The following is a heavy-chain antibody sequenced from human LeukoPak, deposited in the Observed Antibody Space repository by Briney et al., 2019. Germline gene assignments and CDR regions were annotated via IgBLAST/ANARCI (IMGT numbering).Heavy chain of an antibody. CDR3: TKARSSSSPFDY. CDR2: TSGGGVRT. Sequence: GGSLRLSWAASGFSFGRYAMSWVRQAPGTGLEGVSATSGGGVRTYYADSVKGRFTISRDNSKHPLYLQMNSLSAEDTAVYYCTKARSSSSPFDYWGQGTLVTVSS. CDR1: GFSFGRYA. D-gene: IGHD6-6*01. V-gene: IGHV3-23*01. J-gene: IGHJ4*02.